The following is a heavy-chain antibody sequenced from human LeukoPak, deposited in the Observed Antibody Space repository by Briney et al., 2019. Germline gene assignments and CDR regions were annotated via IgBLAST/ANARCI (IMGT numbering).Heavy chain of an antibody. CDR3: AKEFFGWAFDI. J-gene: IGHJ3*02. CDR2: ISGSGGST. Sequence: GGSLRLSCAASGLTFSSYAMSWVRQAPGKGLEWVSAISGSGGSTYYADSVKGRFTITRDNSKNTLYLQMSRLRAEDTAVYYCAKEFFGWAFDIWGQGTMVTVSS. V-gene: IGHV3-23*01. CDR1: GLTFSSYA. D-gene: IGHD3-3*01.